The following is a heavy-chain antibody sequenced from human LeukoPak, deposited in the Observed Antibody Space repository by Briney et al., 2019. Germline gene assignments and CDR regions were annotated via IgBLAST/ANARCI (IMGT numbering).Heavy chain of an antibody. D-gene: IGHD3-9*01. V-gene: IGHV4-31*03. J-gene: IGHJ3*01. CDR2: IYHTGSP. Sequence: SETLSLTCTVSGGAISSDIYYWGWIRHHPEKGLEWSGYIYHTGSPYQNPSLKSRATLSVDTYQNQVSLWLDSVTAADTAVYYCARGGHFVSLEYAFDVWGQGTMVTVSS. CDR3: ARGGHFVSLEYAFDV. CDR1: GGAISSDIYY.